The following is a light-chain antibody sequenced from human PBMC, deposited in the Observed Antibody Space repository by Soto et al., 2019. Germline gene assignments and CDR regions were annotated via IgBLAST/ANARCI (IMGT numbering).Light chain of an antibody. CDR1: QSVSSY. V-gene: IGKV3-11*01. CDR3: QQRSDWPLT. J-gene: IGKJ5*01. CDR2: LAS. Sequence: EVVLTQSPATLSLSPGERATLSCRASQSVSSYLAWYQQKPGQAPRLLIYLASNRATGIPARFSGSGSGTDFTLTISSLEPEDFAVYYCQQRSDWPLTCGQGTRLEIK.